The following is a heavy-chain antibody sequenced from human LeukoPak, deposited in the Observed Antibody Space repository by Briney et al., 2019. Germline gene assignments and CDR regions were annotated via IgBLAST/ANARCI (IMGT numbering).Heavy chain of an antibody. Sequence: GASVKVSCKASGGTFSSYAISWVRQAPGQELEWMGGIIPIFGTANYAQKFQGRVTITADESTSTAYMELSSLRSEDTAVYYCASVLRFLEWLLPDYWGQGTLVTVSS. J-gene: IGHJ4*02. CDR3: ASVLRFLEWLLPDY. CDR2: IIPIFGTA. CDR1: GGTFSSYA. D-gene: IGHD3-3*01. V-gene: IGHV1-69*13.